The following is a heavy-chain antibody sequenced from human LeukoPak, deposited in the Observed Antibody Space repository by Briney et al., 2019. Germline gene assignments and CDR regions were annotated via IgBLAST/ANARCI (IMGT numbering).Heavy chain of an antibody. CDR1: GYSISSGYY. CDR3: ARLSPAYYFDY. D-gene: IGHD2-2*01. Sequence: PSETLSLTCAVSGYSISSGYYWGWIRQPPGQGLEWIGSIYHSGSTYYNPSLKSRVTISVDTSKNQFSLKLSSVTAADTAVYYCARLSPAYYFDYWGQGTLVTVSS. CDR2: IYHSGST. V-gene: IGHV4-38-2*01. J-gene: IGHJ4*02.